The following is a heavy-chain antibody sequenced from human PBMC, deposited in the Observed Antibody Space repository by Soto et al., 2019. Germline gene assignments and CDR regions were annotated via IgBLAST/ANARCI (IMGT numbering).Heavy chain of an antibody. V-gene: IGHV4-34*01. CDR3: ARAYSSGWYYFDY. CDR1: GGSFSGYY. CDR2: INHSGST. D-gene: IGHD6-19*01. Sequence: SETLSLTCAVFGGSFSGYYWSWIRQPPGKGLEWIGEINHSGSTNYNPSLKSRVTISVDTSKNQFSLKLSSVTAADTAVYYCARAYSSGWYYFDYWGQGTLVTVSS. J-gene: IGHJ4*02.